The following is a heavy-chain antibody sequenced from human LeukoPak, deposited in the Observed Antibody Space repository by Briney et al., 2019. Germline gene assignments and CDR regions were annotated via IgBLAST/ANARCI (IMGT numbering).Heavy chain of an antibody. CDR2: INHSGST. V-gene: IGHV4-34*01. J-gene: IGHJ6*03. Sequence: PSETLSLTCAVYGGSFSGYYWSWIRQPPGKGLEWIGEINHSGSTNYNPSLKSRVTISVDTSKNQFSLKLSSVTAADTAVYYCARGVSRPVGYYYMDVWGKGTTVTVSS. CDR3: ARGVSRPVGYYYMDV. CDR1: GGSFSGYY.